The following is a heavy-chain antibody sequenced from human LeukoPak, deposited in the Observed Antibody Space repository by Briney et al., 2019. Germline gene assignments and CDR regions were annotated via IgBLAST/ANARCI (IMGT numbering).Heavy chain of an antibody. CDR2: INPSGGT. Sequence: SETLSLTCTVYGGSFSDYYWSWIRQPPGKGLEWIAEINPSGGTNYNPSLKSRVTISVDTSKKQFSLKLSSVTAADTAVYYCARQGDGGYSYGNFDSWGQGTLVAVSS. D-gene: IGHD5-18*01. CDR3: ARQGDGGYSYGNFDS. V-gene: IGHV4-34*01. CDR1: GGSFSDYY. J-gene: IGHJ4*02.